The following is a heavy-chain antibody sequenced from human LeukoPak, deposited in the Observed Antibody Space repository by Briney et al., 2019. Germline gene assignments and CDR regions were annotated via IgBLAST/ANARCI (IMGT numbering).Heavy chain of an antibody. Sequence: PGGSLRLSCAASGFTFSSYGMHWVRQAPGKGLEWVAFIRYDGSNKYYADSVKGRFTISRDNSKNTLYLQMNSLRAEDTAVYYCAKDGVQWELLRYFDYWGQGTLVTVSS. CDR1: GFTFSSYG. CDR3: AKDGVQWELLRYFDY. V-gene: IGHV3-30*02. CDR2: IRYDGSNK. D-gene: IGHD1-26*01. J-gene: IGHJ4*02.